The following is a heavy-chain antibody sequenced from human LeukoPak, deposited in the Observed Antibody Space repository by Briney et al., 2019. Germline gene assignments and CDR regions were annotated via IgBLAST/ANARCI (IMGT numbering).Heavy chain of an antibody. J-gene: IGHJ5*02. Sequence: GRSLRLSCAAPGFTFSSYAMNWVRQAPGKGLEWVSSITTGSSYIYYADSVKGRFTISRDNAKNLLHLQMNNLRAEDTAVYYCVRDPAAAGTVWFDPWGQGTLVTVSS. V-gene: IGHV3-21*01. CDR3: VRDPAAAGTVWFDP. D-gene: IGHD6-13*01. CDR1: GFTFSSYA. CDR2: ITTGSSYI.